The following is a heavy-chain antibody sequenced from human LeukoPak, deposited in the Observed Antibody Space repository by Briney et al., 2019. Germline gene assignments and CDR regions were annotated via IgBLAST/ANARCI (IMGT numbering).Heavy chain of an antibody. CDR2: IKQDGNEK. J-gene: IGHJ3*02. Sequence: PGGSLRVSCAASGFTFSRYWMSWVRQTPRKGLEWVANIKQDGNEKNYVASVKGRFTISRDNAKNSLYLQMDSLRAEDTAVYYCARDANRVGATGASDIWGQGTLVTVSS. V-gene: IGHV3-7*01. D-gene: IGHD1-26*01. CDR3: ARDANRVGATGASDI. CDR1: GFTFSRYW.